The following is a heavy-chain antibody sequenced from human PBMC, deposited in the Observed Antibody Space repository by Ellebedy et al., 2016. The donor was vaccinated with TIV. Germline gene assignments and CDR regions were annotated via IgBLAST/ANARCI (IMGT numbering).Heavy chain of an antibody. V-gene: IGHV3-30-3*01. J-gene: IGHJ4*02. CDR2: ISSDGSRE. Sequence: GGSLRLSXVASGFPFSDYAIHWVRQAPGKGLEWVALISSDGSREDYKGSVRGRFTISRDNSKSTLYLQMNSLRADDTAVYYCVAEVGSREFDHWGQGTLVTVSS. CDR1: GFPFSDYA. D-gene: IGHD1-26*01. CDR3: VAEVGSREFDH.